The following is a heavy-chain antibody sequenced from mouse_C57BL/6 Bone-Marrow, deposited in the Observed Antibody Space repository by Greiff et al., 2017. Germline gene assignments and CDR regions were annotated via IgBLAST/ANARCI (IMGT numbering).Heavy chain of an antibody. CDR2: INSDGGSN. CDR3: ARPQLRMSFDV. CDR1: EYEFPSHD. Sequence: EVHLVESGGGLVQPGESLKLSCESNEYEFPSHDMSWGRKTSEGKLELGAAINSDGGSNYYPPTLEKRFIISRHNTNKTLYLQMSSLMSEDTALYYCARPQLRMSFDVWGTGTTVTVSS. D-gene: IGHD4-1*02. J-gene: IGHJ1*03. V-gene: IGHV5-2*01.